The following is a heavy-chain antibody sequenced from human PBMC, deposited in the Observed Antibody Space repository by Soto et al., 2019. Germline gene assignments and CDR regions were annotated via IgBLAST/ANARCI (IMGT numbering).Heavy chain of an antibody. CDR3: ARREGVCENYYYYGMDV. CDR2: IYYSGST. Sequence: SETLSLTCTVSGGSISSSSYYWGWIRQPPGKGLEWIGSIYYSGSTYYNPSLKSRVTISVDTSKNQFSLKLSSVTAADTAVYYCARREGVCENYYYYGMDVWAQGTTVTVSS. J-gene: IGHJ6*02. CDR1: GGSISSSSYY. D-gene: IGHD1-26*01. V-gene: IGHV4-39*01.